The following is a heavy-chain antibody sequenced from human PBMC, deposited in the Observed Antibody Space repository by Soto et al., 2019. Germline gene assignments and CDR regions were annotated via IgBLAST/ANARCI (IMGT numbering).Heavy chain of an antibody. J-gene: IGHJ4*02. CDR2: IFSNDEK. CDR1: GFSLSNARMG. CDR3: AHYSRTCSFDY. D-gene: IGHD6-13*01. V-gene: IGHV2-26*01. Sequence: GSGPTLVNPTETLTLTCTVSGFSLSNARMGVSWIRQPPGKALEWLAHIFSNDEKSYSTSLKSRLTISKDTSKSQVVLTMTNMDPVDTATYYCAHYSRTCSFDYWGQGTLVTVSS.